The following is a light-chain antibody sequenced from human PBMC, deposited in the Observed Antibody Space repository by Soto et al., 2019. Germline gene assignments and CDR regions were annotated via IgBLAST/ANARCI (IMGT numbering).Light chain of an antibody. CDR3: QSYDTSLSGAWV. CDR1: PSNIGAGFD. J-gene: IGLJ3*02. Sequence: QSVLTQPPSVSGAPGQRITISCTGNPSNIGAGFDVHWYQQFPGTAPKLLIYGTTSRPSGVPDRFSGSQSGTSASLAITGLQAGDEADYYCQSYDTSLSGAWVFGGGTKLTVL. V-gene: IGLV1-40*01. CDR2: GTT.